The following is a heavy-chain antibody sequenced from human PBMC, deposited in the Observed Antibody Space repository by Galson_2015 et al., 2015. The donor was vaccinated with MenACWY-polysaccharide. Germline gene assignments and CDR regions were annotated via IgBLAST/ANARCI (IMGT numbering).Heavy chain of an antibody. CDR1: GLRFSGSG. J-gene: IGHJ3*01. Sequence: SLRLSCAASGLRFSGSGMHWVRQAPGKGLEWVAVIQYDGTNKVYADSVKGRFSISRDNSKNTLYLEMNSLRAEDTALYYCARECCSVVFHSFHVWSQATIVTVSS. D-gene: IGHD2-15*01. CDR2: IQYDGTNK. V-gene: IGHV3-33*01. CDR3: ARECCSVVFHSFHV.